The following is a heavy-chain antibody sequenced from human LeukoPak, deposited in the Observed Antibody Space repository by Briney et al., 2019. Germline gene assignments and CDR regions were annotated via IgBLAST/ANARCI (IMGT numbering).Heavy chain of an antibody. D-gene: IGHD3-22*01. V-gene: IGHV4-59*08. CDR3: ASSYFYDGNRYFDY. Sequence: SETLSLTCNVSGGSITSYYWNWIRQPPGKGLEWLGYIYYTGSTNSNPSLKSRVTISLDTSKNQFSLKLNSATAADTGIYYCASSYFYDGNRYFDYWGQGALVTVSS. CDR2: IYYTGST. J-gene: IGHJ4*02. CDR1: GGSITSYY.